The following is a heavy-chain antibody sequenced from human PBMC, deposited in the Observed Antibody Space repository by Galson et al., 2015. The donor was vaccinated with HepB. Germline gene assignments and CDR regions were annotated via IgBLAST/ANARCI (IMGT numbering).Heavy chain of an antibody. D-gene: IGHD6-6*01. CDR1: GFTCRSYC. V-gene: IGHV3-30*18. J-gene: IGHJ4*02. CDR3: AKDMPPYPSSSISLSCDS. Sequence: PSLSCAASGFTCRSYCMHWGRHEPPGERVGGAGIIYYRGNNYYADSVKGRFTISRDNSKNTLYLQMNSLRTEDTAVYYCAKDMPPYPSSSISLSCDSWGQGTLVTVSS. CDR2: IIYYRGNN.